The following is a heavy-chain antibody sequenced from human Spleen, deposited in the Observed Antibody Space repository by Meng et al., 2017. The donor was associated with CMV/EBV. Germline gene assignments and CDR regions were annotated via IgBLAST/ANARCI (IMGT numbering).Heavy chain of an antibody. Sequence: QVPRVAAGGGMVQPGWSLILSCAASGFTFSDYYMSWIRRAPGKGLEWVSYISSSSSYTNYADSVKGRFTISRYNAKNSLFLQRNSLRAEDTAVYYCAVVGASIDYWGQGTLVTVSS. CDR3: AVVGASIDY. CDR1: GFTFSDYY. J-gene: IGHJ4*02. V-gene: IGHV3-11*06. CDR2: ISSSSSYT. D-gene: IGHD2-15*01.